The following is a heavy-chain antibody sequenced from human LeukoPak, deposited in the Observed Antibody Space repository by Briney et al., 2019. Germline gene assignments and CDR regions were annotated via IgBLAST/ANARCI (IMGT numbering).Heavy chain of an antibody. V-gene: IGHV3-15*01. CDR1: GFTFSNAW. J-gene: IGHJ4*02. Sequence: GGSLRLSCAASGFTFSNAWMSWVRQAPGKGLEWVGRIKSKTDGGTTDYAAPVKGRFTISRDDSKNTPYLQMNSLKTEDTAVYCCTTSAGYYYDSSGYLVYWGQGTLVTVSS. D-gene: IGHD3-22*01. CDR2: IKSKTDGGTT. CDR3: TTSAGYYYDSSGYLVY.